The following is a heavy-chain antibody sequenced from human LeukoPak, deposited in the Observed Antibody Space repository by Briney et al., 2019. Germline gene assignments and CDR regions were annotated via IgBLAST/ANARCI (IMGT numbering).Heavy chain of an antibody. CDR1: GFTFSTNA. CDR2: ISGSGAST. J-gene: IGHJ4*02. Sequence: GGSLRLSCLTSGFTFSTNAMSWVRQAPGKGLDWLSGISGSGASTYYAYSVTGRLTISRDNSRNTLYLQMNSLRGDDTAVYYCAKDVGKWESLHFFDYWGQGTLVTVSS. D-gene: IGHD1-26*01. CDR3: AKDVGKWESLHFFDY. V-gene: IGHV3-23*01.